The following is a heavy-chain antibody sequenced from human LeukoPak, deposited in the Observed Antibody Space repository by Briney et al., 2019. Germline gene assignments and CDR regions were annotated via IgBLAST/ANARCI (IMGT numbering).Heavy chain of an antibody. CDR3: ARGPEAWYSSGPEYFQH. Sequence: GASVKVSCKASGYTFTSYGISWVRQAPGQGLEWMGWISAYNGNTNYAQKLQGRVTMTTDTSTSTAYMELRSLRSDDTAVYYCARGPEAWYSSGPEYFQHWGQGTLVTVSS. V-gene: IGHV1-18*01. CDR2: ISAYNGNT. D-gene: IGHD6-19*01. CDR1: GYTFTSYG. J-gene: IGHJ1*01.